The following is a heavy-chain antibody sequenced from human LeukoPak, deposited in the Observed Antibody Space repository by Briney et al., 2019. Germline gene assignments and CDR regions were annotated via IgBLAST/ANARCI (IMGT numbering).Heavy chain of an antibody. Sequence: GASVKVSFKASGYTFTGYYMHWVRQAPGLGLEWMGWINPDTGGTNYAQKFQGRVTLTRDTSISTAYMELSRLRSDDTAVYYCARDPSGSYYGWFDPWGQGTLVTVSS. D-gene: IGHD1-26*01. CDR3: ARDPSGSYYGWFDP. CDR1: GYTFTGYY. V-gene: IGHV1-2*02. CDR2: INPDTGGT. J-gene: IGHJ5*02.